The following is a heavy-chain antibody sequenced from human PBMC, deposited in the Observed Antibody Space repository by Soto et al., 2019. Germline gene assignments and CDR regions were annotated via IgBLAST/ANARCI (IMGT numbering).Heavy chain of an antibody. CDR2: ISAYNGNT. CDR3: ASYHLNYFYFGMDV. V-gene: IGHV1-18*01. Sequence: QVQLVQSGAEVKKPGASVKVSCKASGYTFTSYGISWVRQAPGQGLEWMGWISAYNGNTNFAQKLQGRVTMTTDTSTRTAYMELRSLRSDDTAVYYCASYHLNYFYFGMDVWGQGTTVTVSS. CDR1: GYTFTSYG. J-gene: IGHJ6*02.